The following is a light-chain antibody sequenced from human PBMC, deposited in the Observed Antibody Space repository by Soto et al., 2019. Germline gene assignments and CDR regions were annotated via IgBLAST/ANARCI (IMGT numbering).Light chain of an antibody. Sequence: EIVLTQSPATLSLSPGERASLSCRASQSVSSYLAWYQQKPGQAPRLLIYGASTRATGIPDRFSGRGYETEFTLTISSLESEDVAVYFCQKYYTWVRETFGQGTKVDIK. J-gene: IGKJ2*01. CDR2: GAS. V-gene: IGKV3-15*01. CDR3: QKYYTWVRET. CDR1: QSVSSY.